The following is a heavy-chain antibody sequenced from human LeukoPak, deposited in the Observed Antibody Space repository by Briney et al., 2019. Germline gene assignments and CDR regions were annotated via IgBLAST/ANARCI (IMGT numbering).Heavy chain of an antibody. D-gene: IGHD6-19*01. CDR2: ISYDGSNK. CDR3: ASGIAVGGSCLDY. J-gene: IGHJ4*02. CDR1: GFTFSSYA. Sequence: TGRSLRLSCAAPGFTFSSYAMHWVRQAPGKGLEWVAVISYDGSNKYYADSVKGRFTISRDNSKNTLYLQMNSLRAEDTAVYYCASGIAVGGSCLDYWGQGTLVTVSS. V-gene: IGHV3-30-3*01.